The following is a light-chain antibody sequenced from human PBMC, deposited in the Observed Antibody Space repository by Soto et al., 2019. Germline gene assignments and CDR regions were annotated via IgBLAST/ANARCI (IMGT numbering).Light chain of an antibody. CDR2: IAS. Sequence: IVLTQSPAPLSLSPRERATLSSIASQSVNCYLAWYQQKPGHAPRLLIYIASNRATGIPARFSGSGSGTDFTLTISSLEPEDSAVYYCQQCSNWPPWTVGQGTKVDI. CDR3: QQCSNWPPWT. V-gene: IGKV3-11*01. J-gene: IGKJ1*01. CDR1: QSVNCY.